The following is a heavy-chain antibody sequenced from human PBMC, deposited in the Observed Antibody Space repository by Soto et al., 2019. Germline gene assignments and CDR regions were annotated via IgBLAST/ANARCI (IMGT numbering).Heavy chain of an antibody. D-gene: IGHD2-15*01. Sequence: QVQLQESGPGLVKPSQTLSLTCTVSGGSISSADYYWSWIRQPPGKGLEWIGYIYYSGSTYYTPSLKSRVTISVDTSKNQFSLKLSSVTAADTALYYCARYYCSDGSCLVDPWGQGTVVTVSS. CDR3: ARYYCSDGSCLVDP. CDR1: GGSISSADYY. V-gene: IGHV4-30-4*01. J-gene: IGHJ5*02. CDR2: IYYSGST.